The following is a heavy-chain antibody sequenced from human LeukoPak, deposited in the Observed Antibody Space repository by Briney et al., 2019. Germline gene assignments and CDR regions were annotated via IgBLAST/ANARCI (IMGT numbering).Heavy chain of an antibody. J-gene: IGHJ3*02. CDR1: GGSISSYY. D-gene: IGHD6-19*01. CDR3: ARLRRSSGWYEAFDI. V-gene: IGHV4-59*08. Sequence: SETLSLTCTVSGGSISSYYWSWIRQPPGKGLEWIGYIYYSGSTNYNPSLKSRVTISVDTSKNQFSLKLSSVTAADTAVYYCARLRRSSGWYEAFDIWGQGTMVTVSS. CDR2: IYYSGST.